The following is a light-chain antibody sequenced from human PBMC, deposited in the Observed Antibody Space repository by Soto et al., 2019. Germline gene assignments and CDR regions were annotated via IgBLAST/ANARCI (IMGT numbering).Light chain of an antibody. J-gene: IGLJ1*01. CDR1: ISNIGKDT. V-gene: IGLV1-44*01. CDR2: NDD. CDR3: GTWDNSLSAYL. Sequence: QSVLTQPPSVSGTPGLRVNITCSGGISNIGKDTVNWYQQLPGTAPKLLMFNDDRRPSGVPDRFSGSRSGTSASLAISGLQSGDEGDYYCGTWDNSLSAYLFGTGTKVTVL.